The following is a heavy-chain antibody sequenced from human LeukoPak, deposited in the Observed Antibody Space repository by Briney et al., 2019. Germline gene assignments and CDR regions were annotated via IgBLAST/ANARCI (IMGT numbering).Heavy chain of an antibody. Sequence: GGSLRLSCAASGSTFSSYWMSWVRQAPGKGLVWVSRINTDGSGTSYADSVKGRFTISRDNAKNTLYLQMNSLRAEDTAVYYCARGNAHAFDIWGQGTMVTVSS. CDR2: INTDGSGT. D-gene: IGHD1-1*01. CDR1: GSTFSSYW. J-gene: IGHJ3*02. CDR3: ARGNAHAFDI. V-gene: IGHV3-74*01.